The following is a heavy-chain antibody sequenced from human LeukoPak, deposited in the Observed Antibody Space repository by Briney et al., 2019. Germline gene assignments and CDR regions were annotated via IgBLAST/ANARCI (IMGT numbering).Heavy chain of an antibody. Sequence: GGSLRLSCAASGFTFSSYSMNWVRQARGKGLEWVSYISSSSSTIYYADSVKGRFTISRDNAKNSLYLQMNSLRDEDTAVYYCARSSSWSLYYFDYWGQGTLVTVSS. CDR3: ARSSSWSLYYFDY. CDR1: GFTFSSYS. V-gene: IGHV3-48*02. D-gene: IGHD6-13*01. CDR2: ISSSSSTI. J-gene: IGHJ4*02.